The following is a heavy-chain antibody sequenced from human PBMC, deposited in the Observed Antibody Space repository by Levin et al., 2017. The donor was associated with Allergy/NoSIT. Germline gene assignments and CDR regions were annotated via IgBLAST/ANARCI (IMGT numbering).Heavy chain of an antibody. CDR3: AKTTQAYHAHY. CDR2: ITWNGHTI. CDR1: GFTFSDYA. D-gene: IGHD1-14*01. J-gene: IGHJ4*02. Sequence: GGSLRLSCAASGFTFSDYAMHWVRQAPGKGLEWVSGITWNGHTIGYADSVKGRFTISRDDAKNSLYLQMNSLRAEDTALYYCAKTTQAYHAHYWGRGTLVTVSS. V-gene: IGHV3-9*01.